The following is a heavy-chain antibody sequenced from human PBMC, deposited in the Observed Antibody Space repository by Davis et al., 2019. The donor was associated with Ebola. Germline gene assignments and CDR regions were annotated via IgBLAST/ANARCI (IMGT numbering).Heavy chain of an antibody. CDR1: GFTFSRYD. CDR3: AKDTSNIWFDM. Sequence: GESLKISCVVSGFTFSRYDMNWVRQAPGKGLQWVAVIWDDGSNKYYADSVKGRFTISRDNSKNTLYLQMNGLRVEDTAIYYCAKDTSNIWFDMWGQGTNVTVSS. J-gene: IGHJ3*02. D-gene: IGHD2-2*01. V-gene: IGHV3-33*06. CDR2: IWDDGSNK.